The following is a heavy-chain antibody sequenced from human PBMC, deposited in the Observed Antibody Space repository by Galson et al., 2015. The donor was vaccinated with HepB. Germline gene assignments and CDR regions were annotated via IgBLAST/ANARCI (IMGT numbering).Heavy chain of an antibody. CDR2: ITRDGNTT. Sequence: SLRLSCAASGFTFSDYYMSWIRQAPGKGLEWISYITRDGNTTYYADSVKGRFTISRDNAQNSLYLQMNSLRAEDTAVYYCARAVSLTYWGQGTLVTVSS. J-gene: IGHJ4*02. CDR1: GFTFSDYY. CDR3: ARAVSLTY. V-gene: IGHV3-11*01.